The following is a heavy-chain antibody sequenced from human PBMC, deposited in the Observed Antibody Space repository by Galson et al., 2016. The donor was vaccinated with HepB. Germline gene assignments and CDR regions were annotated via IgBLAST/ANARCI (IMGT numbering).Heavy chain of an antibody. CDR3: ARDPSYYSGMDV. V-gene: IGHV3-30*04. J-gene: IGHJ6*02. Sequence: SLRLSCAASEFTFSTYAIHWVRQAPGKGLEWVAVISYDGSNKYFADYVKGRFTISRDNAKNTLYLQMNSLRAEDTAVYYCARDPSYYSGMDVWGQGTTVTVSS. CDR2: ISYDGSNK. CDR1: EFTFSTYA.